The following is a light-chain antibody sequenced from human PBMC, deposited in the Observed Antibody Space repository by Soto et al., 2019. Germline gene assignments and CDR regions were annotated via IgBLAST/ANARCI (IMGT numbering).Light chain of an antibody. Sequence: EIVLTQSPGTLSLSPGERATLSCRASQSVSSSYLAWYQQKPGQAPRLLIYGASNRATAIPDRFSGSGSGTDFTLTISRLEPEDFAVYYCQQYDTSPPTFGGGTKVDIK. CDR1: QSVSSSY. CDR2: GAS. J-gene: IGKJ4*01. V-gene: IGKV3-20*01. CDR3: QQYDTSPPT.